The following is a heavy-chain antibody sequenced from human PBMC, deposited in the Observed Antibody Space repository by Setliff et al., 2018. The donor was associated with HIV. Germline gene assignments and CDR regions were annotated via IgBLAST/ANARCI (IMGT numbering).Heavy chain of an antibody. CDR2: LYYTDNT. V-gene: IGHV4-61*01. J-gene: IGHJ3*02. Sequence: PSETLSLTCTVSGVSVRSGSYYWSWIRQPPGKGLEWIGYLYYTDNTNYNPSLKSRVTISVDTSKNQFSLKLSSVTVADTAVYYCARVSYDAFDIWGQGTVVTVSS. CDR1: GVSVRSGSYY. CDR3: ARVSYDAFDI.